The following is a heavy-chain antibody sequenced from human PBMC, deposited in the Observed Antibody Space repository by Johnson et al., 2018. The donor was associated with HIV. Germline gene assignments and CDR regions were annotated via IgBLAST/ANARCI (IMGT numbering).Heavy chain of an antibody. CDR1: GFTFRDYY. V-gene: IGHV3-11*01. Sequence: QMQLVESGGGLVKPGGSLRLSCAASGFTFRDYYMSWIRQAPGKGLEWVSYISSSGYSTYYTDSVKGRFTISRDNAKKSLFLQMNSLRAEDMAVYYCARDRGAARDAFDIWGQGTMVTVSS. CDR2: ISSSGYST. J-gene: IGHJ3*02. D-gene: IGHD6-6*01. CDR3: ARDRGAARDAFDI.